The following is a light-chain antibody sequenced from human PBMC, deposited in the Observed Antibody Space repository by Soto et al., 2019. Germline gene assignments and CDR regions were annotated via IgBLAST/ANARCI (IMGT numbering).Light chain of an antibody. V-gene: IGLV2-14*01. Sequence: QSVLTQPASVSGSPGQSITISCTGTSSDVGGYKYVSWYQQHPGKAPKLMIYEVSNRPSGVSNRFSGSNSGNTASLTVSGLQAADEADYYCSSFTSSSTLYVFGTGTKLTVL. J-gene: IGLJ1*01. CDR3: SSFTSSSTLYV. CDR1: SSDVGGYKY. CDR2: EVS.